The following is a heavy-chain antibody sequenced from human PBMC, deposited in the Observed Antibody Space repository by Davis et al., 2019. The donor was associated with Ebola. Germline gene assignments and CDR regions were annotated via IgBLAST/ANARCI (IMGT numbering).Heavy chain of an antibody. D-gene: IGHD1-26*01. CDR1: GGSISSYY. Sequence: PSETLSLTCTVSGGSISSYYWSWIRQPAGKGLEWIGRIYTSGSTNYNPSLKSRVTMSVDTSKNQFSLKLRSVTAADTAVYYCARDEYSGSYYSTGWFDPWGQGTLVTVSS. V-gene: IGHV4-4*07. J-gene: IGHJ5*02. CDR2: IYTSGST. CDR3: ARDEYSGSYYSTGWFDP.